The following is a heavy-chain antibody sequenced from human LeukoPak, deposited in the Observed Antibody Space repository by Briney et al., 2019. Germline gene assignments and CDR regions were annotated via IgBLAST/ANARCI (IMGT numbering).Heavy chain of an antibody. J-gene: IGHJ4*02. Sequence: GGSLRLSCAASGFTFSSYWMHWVRQAPGKGLVWVSRINSDGSSTSYADSVKGRFTISRDNAKNTLYLQMDSLRAEDTAVYYCARGKRMKLGNDYWGQGTLVTVSS. CDR3: ARGKRMKLGNDY. CDR1: GFTFSSYW. D-gene: IGHD7-27*01. V-gene: IGHV3-74*01. CDR2: INSDGSST.